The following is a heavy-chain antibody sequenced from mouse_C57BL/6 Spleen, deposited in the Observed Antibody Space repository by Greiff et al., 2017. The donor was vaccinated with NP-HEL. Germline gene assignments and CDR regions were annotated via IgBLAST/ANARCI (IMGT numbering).Heavy chain of an antibody. V-gene: IGHV3-6*01. D-gene: IGHD2-4*01. Sequence: EVHLVESGPGLVKPSQSLSLTCSVTGYSITSGYYWNWIRQFPGNKLEWMGYISYDGSNNYNPSLKNRISITRDTSKNQFFLKLNSVTTEDTATYYCARAGDYDGFAYWGQGTLVTVSA. CDR3: ARAGDYDGFAY. CDR2: ISYDGSN. CDR1: GYSITSGYY. J-gene: IGHJ3*01.